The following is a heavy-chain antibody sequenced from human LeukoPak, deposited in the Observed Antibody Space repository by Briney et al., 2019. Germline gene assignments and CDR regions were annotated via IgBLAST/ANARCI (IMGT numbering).Heavy chain of an antibody. V-gene: IGHV4-59*01. CDR2: IYDSGST. CDR3: AREEGSGSYHY. Sequence: PSETLSLTCTVSGVSLSSYYWSWIRQPPGKGLEWIGYIYDSGSTNYNPSLKSRVTISVDTSKNQFSLKLSSVAAADTAVYYCAREEGSGSYHYWGQGTLVTVSS. CDR1: GVSLSSYY. J-gene: IGHJ4*02. D-gene: IGHD3-10*01.